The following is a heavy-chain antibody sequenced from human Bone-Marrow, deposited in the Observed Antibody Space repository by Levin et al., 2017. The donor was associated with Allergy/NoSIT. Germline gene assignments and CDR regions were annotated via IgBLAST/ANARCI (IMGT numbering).Heavy chain of an antibody. D-gene: IGHD3-22*01. CDR1: GFRFSRYW. J-gene: IGHJ4*02. V-gene: IGHV3-7*01. CDR2: IKKDGSEK. Sequence: GEALKISCAASGFRFSRYWMSWVRQAPGKGLEWVANIKKDGSEKYYLDSVKGRFTISRDNTKNSLYLQMNSLRAEDTAVYHCARDFTSGQDYYDSSGYLDWGQGTLVTVSS. CDR3: ARDFTSGQDYYDSSGYLD.